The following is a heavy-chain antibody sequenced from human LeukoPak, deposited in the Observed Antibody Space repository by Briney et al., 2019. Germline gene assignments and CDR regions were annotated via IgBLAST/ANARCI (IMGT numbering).Heavy chain of an antibody. J-gene: IGHJ4*02. V-gene: IGHV4-31*03. CDR3: ANARVFDSPIDY. CDR2: IYYSGST. Sequence: SETLSLTCTVSGGSISSGGYYWSWLRQHPGMGLEGIGYIYYSGSTYYNPSLQIRVTISVDTSKNQFSLKLSSVTAADTAVYYCANARVFDSPIDYWGQGTLVTVSS. D-gene: IGHD3-3*01. CDR1: GGSISSGGYY.